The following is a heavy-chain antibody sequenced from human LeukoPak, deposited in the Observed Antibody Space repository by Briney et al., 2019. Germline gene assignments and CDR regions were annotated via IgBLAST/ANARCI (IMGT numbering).Heavy chain of an antibody. Sequence: GGSLRLSCAASGFTFSSYWMHWVRQAPGKGLVWVSRINSDGSSTSYADSVKGRFTISRDNAKNTLYPQMNSLRAEDTAVYYCARVSYYYGSGSYRPTAVYYFDYWGQGTLVTVSS. J-gene: IGHJ4*02. D-gene: IGHD3-10*01. CDR2: INSDGSST. CDR1: GFTFSSYW. CDR3: ARVSYYYGSGSYRPTAVYYFDY. V-gene: IGHV3-74*01.